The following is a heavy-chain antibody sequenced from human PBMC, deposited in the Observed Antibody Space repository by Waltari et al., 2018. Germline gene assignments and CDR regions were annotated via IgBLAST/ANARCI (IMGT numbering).Heavy chain of an antibody. CDR2: ISRSSSYI. D-gene: IGHD2-15*01. V-gene: IGHV3-21*01. Sequence: EVQLVESGGGLVKPGGSLRLSCAASGFTFSSYSMNWVRTPPGKGLDWVSSISRSSSYIYYADSVKGRFTISRDNAKNSLYLQMNSLRAEDTAVYYCARGGPCSGGSCYFYYYYGMDVWGQGTTVTVSS. CDR3: ARGGPCSGGSCYFYYYYGMDV. J-gene: IGHJ6*02. CDR1: GFTFSSYS.